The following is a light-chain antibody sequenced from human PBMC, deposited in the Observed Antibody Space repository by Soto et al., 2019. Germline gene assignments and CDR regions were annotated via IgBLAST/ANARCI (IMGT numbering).Light chain of an antibody. J-gene: IGKJ4*01. CDR1: QSISIF. CDR3: QQSNSTPLT. V-gene: IGKV1-39*01. CDR2: AAS. Sequence: DIQMTQSPSSLSASVGDRDTITCRASQSISIFVNWYQQKPGKAPKLLIYAASSLQSGVLSRFSGSGSGTDFTLTISSLQPEDFATYSCQQSNSTPLTFGGGTKVDIK.